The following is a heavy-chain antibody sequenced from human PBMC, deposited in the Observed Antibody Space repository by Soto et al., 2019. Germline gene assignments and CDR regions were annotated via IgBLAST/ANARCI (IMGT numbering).Heavy chain of an antibody. Sequence: ASVKVSCKASGGTFSSYAISWVRQAPGQGLEWMGGIIPIFGTANYAQKFQGRVTITADESTSTAYMELSSLRSEDTAVYYCARDKSQVDTAMAHWGQGTLVTVSS. CDR2: IIPIFGTA. CDR3: ARDKSQVDTAMAH. V-gene: IGHV1-69*13. CDR1: GGTFSSYA. D-gene: IGHD5-18*01. J-gene: IGHJ4*02.